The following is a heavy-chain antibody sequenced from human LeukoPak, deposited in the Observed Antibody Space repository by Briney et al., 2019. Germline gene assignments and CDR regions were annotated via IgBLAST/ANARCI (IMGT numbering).Heavy chain of an antibody. V-gene: IGHV3-23*01. D-gene: IGHD6-25*01. J-gene: IGHJ6*03. CDR2: ISGSGGST. CDR3: ARGSRLLHYYYYMDV. Sequence: GGSLRLSCAASGFTFSSYAMSWVRQAPGKGLEWVSAISGSGGSTYYADSVKGRFTISRDNSKNTLYLQMNSLRAEDTAVYYCARGSRLLHYYYYMDVWDKGTTVTVSS. CDR1: GFTFSSYA.